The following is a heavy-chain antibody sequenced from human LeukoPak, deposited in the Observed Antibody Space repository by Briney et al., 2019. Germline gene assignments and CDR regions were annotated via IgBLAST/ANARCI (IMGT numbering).Heavy chain of an antibody. Sequence: PGGSLRLSCAASGFTVTSSYMSWVRQAPGKGLEWVSVIYSGGSTYYADSVKGRFTISRDNSKNTLYFQMNSLRAEDTAVYYCARDPYCSSTSCYRGTEGWFDPWGQGTLVTVSS. CDR1: GFTVTSSY. CDR2: IYSGGST. D-gene: IGHD2-2*02. CDR3: ARDPYCSSTSCYRGTEGWFDP. V-gene: IGHV3-66*01. J-gene: IGHJ5*02.